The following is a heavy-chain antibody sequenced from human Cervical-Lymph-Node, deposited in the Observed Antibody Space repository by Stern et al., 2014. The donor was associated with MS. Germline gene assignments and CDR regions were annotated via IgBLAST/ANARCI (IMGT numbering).Heavy chain of an antibody. CDR1: PYSISSGYY. D-gene: IGHD4-17*01. CDR2: THRSGST. V-gene: IGHV4-38-2*02. J-gene: IGHJ4*02. Sequence: QVQLQESGPRLVKPSETLSLTCSVSPYSISSGYYWAWIRQSPGKGLEWSGTTHRSGSTYYNPSLKSRVTISADTSKNQFFLMLTSVAAADTAVYYCARWGYGDYEADYWGQGTLVTVSS. CDR3: ARWGYGDYEADY.